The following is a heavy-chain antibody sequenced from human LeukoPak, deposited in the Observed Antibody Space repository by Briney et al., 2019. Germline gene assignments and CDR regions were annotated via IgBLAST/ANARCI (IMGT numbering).Heavy chain of an antibody. CDR1: GFTVSSYS. Sequence: GGSLRISCAASGFTVSSYSMNWVRQDPGKGLEWVSYISSSSSTIYYADSVKGRFTISRDNAKNSLYLQMNSLRAEDTAVYYCARVEGGHDYWGQGTLVTVSS. J-gene: IGHJ4*02. CDR3: ARVEGGHDY. D-gene: IGHD2-15*01. V-gene: IGHV3-48*01. CDR2: ISSSSSTI.